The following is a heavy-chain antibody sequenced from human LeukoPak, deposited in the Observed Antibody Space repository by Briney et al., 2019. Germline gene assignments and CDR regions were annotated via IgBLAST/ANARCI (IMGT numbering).Heavy chain of an antibody. D-gene: IGHD3-9*01. Sequence: PGGSLRLSCAASGFTFRDYDMNWVRQAPGKGLEWVSYITDSGSTIHYADSVNGRFTISRDNAKNSLYLQMNSLRAEDSAVYYCARSIGLTGGGVDVWGRGTTVTVSS. V-gene: IGHV3-11*01. CDR1: GFTFRDYD. CDR3: ARSIGLTGGGVDV. CDR2: ITDSGSTI. J-gene: IGHJ6*02.